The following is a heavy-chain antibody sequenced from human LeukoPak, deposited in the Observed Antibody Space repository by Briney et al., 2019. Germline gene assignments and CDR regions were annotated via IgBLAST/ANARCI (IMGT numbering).Heavy chain of an antibody. V-gene: IGHV1-69*04. J-gene: IGHJ4*02. D-gene: IGHD3-10*01. CDR3: ARAVVVARGLMAYFDY. Sequence: GPSVNLSCTASGGTFSFYATNWVRQAPGQGLEWMGRIIPIPGMANYAQKFQGRVTITADSSTSTAYMEVSSLRSEDTAVYYCARAVVVARGLMAYFDYWGQGTLVTVSS. CDR2: IIPIPGMA. CDR1: GGTFSFYA.